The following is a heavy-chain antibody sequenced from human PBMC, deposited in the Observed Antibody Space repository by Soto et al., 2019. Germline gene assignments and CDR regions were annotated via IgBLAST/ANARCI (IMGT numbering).Heavy chain of an antibody. CDR2: IIPILGIA. V-gene: IGHV1-69*02. Sequence: AASVKVSCKASGGTFSSYTISWVRQAPVQGLEWMGRIIPILGIANYAQKFQGRVTITADKSTSTAYMELSSLRSEDTAVYYCARGVLVPAAIPEGWFDPWGQGTLVTVSS. D-gene: IGHD2-2*01. CDR1: GGTFSSYT. CDR3: ARGVLVPAAIPEGWFDP. J-gene: IGHJ5*02.